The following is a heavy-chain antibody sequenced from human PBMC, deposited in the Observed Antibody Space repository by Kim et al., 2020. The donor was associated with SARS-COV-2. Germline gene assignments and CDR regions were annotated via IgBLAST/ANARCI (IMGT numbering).Heavy chain of an antibody. D-gene: IGHD5-18*01. V-gene: IGHV3-30*04. CDR3: ARGLWLNAFDI. CDR1: GFTFSSYA. CDR2: ISYDGSNK. Sequence: GGSLRLSCAASGFTFSSYAMHWVRQAPGKGLEWVAVISYDGSNKYYADSVKGRFTISRDNSKNTLYLQMNSLRAEDTAVYYCARGLWLNAFDIWGQGTMVTVSS. J-gene: IGHJ3*02.